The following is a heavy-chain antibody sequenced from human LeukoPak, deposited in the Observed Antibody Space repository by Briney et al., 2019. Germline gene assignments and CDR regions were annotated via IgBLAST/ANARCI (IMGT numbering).Heavy chain of an antibody. V-gene: IGHV3-53*01. D-gene: IGHD3-9*01. CDR3: ARSSHYDILTGYSEEDAFDI. CDR2: IYNGGST. CDR1: GFTVISNY. J-gene: IGHJ3*02. Sequence: GGSLRLSCASSGFTVISNYMSWVRQAPGRGLEGVSVIYNGGSTDYADSVKGRFTISRDTSKNTLYLQMNSLRVEDTAVYYCARSSHYDILTGYSEEDAFDIWGQGTMVTVSS.